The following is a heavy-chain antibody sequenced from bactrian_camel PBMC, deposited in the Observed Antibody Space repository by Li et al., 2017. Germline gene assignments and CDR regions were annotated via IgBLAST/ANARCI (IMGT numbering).Heavy chain of an antibody. Sequence: HVQLVESGGGSVQAGGSRRLSCAAGRYTYKRNCMGWFRQRPGKDREGLAVLWIGGATTTYADSVKGRFIITRDKAKDLVYLQMNGLQPEDTGMYYCAADQLYGTCRDVLDFPARGQGTQVTVS. D-gene: IGHD6*01. CDR2: LWIGGATT. CDR1: RYTYKRNC. CDR3: AADQLYGTCRDVLDFPA. J-gene: IGHJ4*01. V-gene: IGHV3S1*01.